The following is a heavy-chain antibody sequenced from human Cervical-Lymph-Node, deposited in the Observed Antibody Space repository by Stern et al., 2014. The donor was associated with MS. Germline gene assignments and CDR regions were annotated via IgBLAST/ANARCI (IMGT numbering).Heavy chain of an antibody. D-gene: IGHD3-9*01. J-gene: IGHJ6*02. Sequence: VHLVESGADVKKPGASVKVSCKASGNTFSTYYLHWVRQAPGQGLEWLGVINPSGGSPTSAQKFQGRVPMIRDTSTSTVYMELSGLTSEDTAVYYCARDRGVTSYYYYGLDVWGQGTTVIVSS. CDR1: GNTFSTYY. CDR2: INPSGGSP. CDR3: ARDRGVTSYYYYGLDV. V-gene: IGHV1-46*01.